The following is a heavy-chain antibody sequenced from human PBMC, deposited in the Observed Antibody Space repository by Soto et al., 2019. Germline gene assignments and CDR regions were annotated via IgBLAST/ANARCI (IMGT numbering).Heavy chain of an antibody. Sequence: AETRTLTCTVSGKSVSTFYWSWIRQPPGKGLEWIGHAYCSGSTNYDPSLKSRVTISVDMSKNQVSLRLTSVTAADTAVYYCARGTDYTQIASYHYGMDVWGQGTSVTVSS. D-gene: IGHD2-2*02. CDR2: AYCSGST. CDR1: GKSVSTFY. J-gene: IGHJ6*02. CDR3: ARGTDYTQIASYHYGMDV. V-gene: IGHV4-59*02.